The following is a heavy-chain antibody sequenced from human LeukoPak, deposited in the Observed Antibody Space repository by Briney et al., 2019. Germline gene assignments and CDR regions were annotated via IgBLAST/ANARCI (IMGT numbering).Heavy chain of an antibody. CDR1: GFTFSSHS. D-gene: IGHD2-15*01. J-gene: IGHJ4*02. V-gene: IGHV3-21*06. CDR3: ARDREEYCSGGSCSNFDY. Sequence: GGSLRLSCAASGFTFSSHSMNWVRQAPGKGLEWVSSISGSSSYIYYADSVKGRFTISRDNAKNSLYLQMNSLRGEDTAVYYCARDREEYCSGGSCSNFDYWGQGILVTVSS. CDR2: ISGSSSYI.